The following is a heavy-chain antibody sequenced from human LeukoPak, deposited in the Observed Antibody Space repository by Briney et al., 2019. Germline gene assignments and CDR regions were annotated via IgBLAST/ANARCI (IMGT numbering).Heavy chain of an antibody. CDR3: AKGTGYSSSYGFDY. D-gene: IGHD6-6*01. V-gene: IGHV3-9*03. CDR2: ISWNSGSI. CDR1: RFTFSDYT. J-gene: IGHJ4*02. Sequence: GGSLRLSCAASRFTFSDYTMNWVRQAPGKGLEWVSGISWNSGSIGYADSVKGRFTISRDNAKNSLYLQMNSLRAEDMALYYCAKGTGYSSSYGFDYWGQGTLVTVSS.